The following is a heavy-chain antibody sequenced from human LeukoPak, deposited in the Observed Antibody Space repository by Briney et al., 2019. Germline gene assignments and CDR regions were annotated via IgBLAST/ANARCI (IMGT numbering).Heavy chain of an antibody. Sequence: SVKVSCKASGGTFSSYAISWVRQAPGQGLEWMGGIIPMFGIANYAQKFQGRVTITADESTSTTYMELSSLRSEDTAVYYCARDRPYTGGWRGFDYWGQGTLVTVSS. CDR3: ARDRPYTGGWRGFDY. D-gene: IGHD6-19*01. V-gene: IGHV1-69*13. CDR2: IIPMFGIA. CDR1: GGTFSSYA. J-gene: IGHJ4*02.